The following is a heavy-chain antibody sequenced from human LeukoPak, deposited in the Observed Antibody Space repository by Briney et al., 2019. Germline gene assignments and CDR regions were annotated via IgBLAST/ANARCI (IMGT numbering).Heavy chain of an antibody. V-gene: IGHV3-43D*03. D-gene: IGHD3-10*01. CDR3: AKDKFDGSGNYYFDY. J-gene: IGHJ4*02. CDR2: ISWDGGRT. Sequence: PGGSLRLSCEASGFTFGDYAMHWVRQAPGKGLEWVSLISWDGGRTYYADSVKARFTISRDNSKNSLYLQMNSLRAEDTALYYCAKDKFDGSGNYYFDYWGQGTLVTVSS. CDR1: GFTFGDYA.